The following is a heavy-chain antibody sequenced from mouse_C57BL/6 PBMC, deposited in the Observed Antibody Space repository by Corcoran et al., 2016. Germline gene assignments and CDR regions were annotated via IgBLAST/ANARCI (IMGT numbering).Heavy chain of an antibody. Sequence: EVQLQQSGPELVKPGASVKISCKASGYTFTDYYMNWVKQSHGQSLEWIGDINPNNGGTSYNQKFKGKATLTVDKSSSTAYMELRSLTSEDSAVYYCARGLGPLDYWGQGTTLTVSS. CDR3: ARGLGPLDY. CDR2: INPNNGGT. CDR1: GYTFTDYY. D-gene: IGHD4-1*01. J-gene: IGHJ2*01. V-gene: IGHV1-26*01.